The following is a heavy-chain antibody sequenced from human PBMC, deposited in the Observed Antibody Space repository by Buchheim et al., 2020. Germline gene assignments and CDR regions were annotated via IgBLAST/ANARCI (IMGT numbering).Heavy chain of an antibody. CDR3: ARDNQDYYGSGSYYQLNNWFDP. D-gene: IGHD3-10*01. V-gene: IGHV4-31*03. Sequence: QVQLQESGPGLVKPSQTLSLTCTVSGGSISSGGYYWSWIRQHPGKGLEWIGYIYYSGSTYYNPSLKSRVTISVDTSKNQFSLKLSSVTAADTAVYYCARDNQDYYGSGSYYQLNNWFDPWGQGTL. CDR1: GGSISSGGYY. CDR2: IYYSGST. J-gene: IGHJ5*02.